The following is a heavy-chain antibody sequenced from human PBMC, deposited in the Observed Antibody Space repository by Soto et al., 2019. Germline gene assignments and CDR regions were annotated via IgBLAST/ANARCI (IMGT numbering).Heavy chain of an antibody. CDR3: ARVTGIAAAYGMDV. V-gene: IGHV1-3*01. D-gene: IGHD6-13*01. CDR2: INAGNGNT. J-gene: IGHJ6*02. CDR1: GYTFTSYA. Sequence: QVPLVQSGAEVKKPGASVKVSCKASGYTFTSYAMHWVRQAPGQRLEWMGWINAGNGNTKYSQKFQGRVTITRDTSASTAYMELSSLRSEDTAVYYCARVTGIAAAYGMDVWGQGTTVTVSS.